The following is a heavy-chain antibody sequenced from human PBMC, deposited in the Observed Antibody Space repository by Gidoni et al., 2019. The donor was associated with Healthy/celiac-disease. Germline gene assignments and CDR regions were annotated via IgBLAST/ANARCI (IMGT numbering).Heavy chain of an antibody. V-gene: IGHV1-69*06. D-gene: IGHD5-12*01. J-gene: IGHJ4*02. CDR2: ITPIFGTA. CDR3: ARDGSGYSGYGLFDY. CDR1: GGHFRSYA. Sequence: QVQLVQSGAEVKKPGSSVKVSCKASGGHFRSYAISWVRQAPGQGLEWMGGITPIFGTANYAQKFQGRVTITADKSTSTAYMELSSLRSEDTAVYYCARDGSGYSGYGLFDYWGQGTLVTVSS.